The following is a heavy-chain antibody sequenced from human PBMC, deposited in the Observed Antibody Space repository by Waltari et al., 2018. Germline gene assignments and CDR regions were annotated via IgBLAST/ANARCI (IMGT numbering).Heavy chain of an antibody. CDR1: GGSISSSSYY. CDR3: ASTPDGIAAPYFDY. V-gene: IGHV4-39*01. Sequence: QLQLQESGPGLVKPSETLSLTCTVSGGSISSSSYYWGWIRQPPGKGLEWIGSIYYSGRTYYNPSLKSRVTISVDTSKNQFSLKLSSVTAADTAVYYCASTPDGIAAPYFDYWGQGTLVTVSS. J-gene: IGHJ4*02. CDR2: IYYSGRT. D-gene: IGHD6-6*01.